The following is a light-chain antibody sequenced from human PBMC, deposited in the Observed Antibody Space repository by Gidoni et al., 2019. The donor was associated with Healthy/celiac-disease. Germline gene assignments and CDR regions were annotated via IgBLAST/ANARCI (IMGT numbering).Light chain of an antibody. CDR2: KAS. CDR1: QSISSW. V-gene: IGKV1-5*03. J-gene: IGKJ1*01. CDR3: QQYNSWWT. Sequence: DIQMTQAPSTLSASVGDRVTITCRASQSISSWLAWYQKKPGKAPKLLIVKASSLESGVPSRFSGSGSGTEFTITISSLQHDDFATYFCQQYNSWWTFGQGTKVEIK.